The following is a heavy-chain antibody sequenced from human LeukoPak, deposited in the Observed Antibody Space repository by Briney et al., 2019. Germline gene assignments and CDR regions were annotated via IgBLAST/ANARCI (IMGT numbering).Heavy chain of an antibody. J-gene: IGHJ3*02. D-gene: IGHD6-13*01. CDR3: AKDFSSSWHDAFDI. V-gene: IGHV3-30*18. CDR2: ISYDGSNK. CDR1: GFTFSRYG. Sequence: GSTLRLPCAASGFTFSRYGMHWVRQAPGKGLEGVVVISYDGSNKYYADSVKGRFTISRDNSKNTLYLQMNSLRAEDTAVYYCAKDFSSSWHDAFDIWGQGTMVTVSS.